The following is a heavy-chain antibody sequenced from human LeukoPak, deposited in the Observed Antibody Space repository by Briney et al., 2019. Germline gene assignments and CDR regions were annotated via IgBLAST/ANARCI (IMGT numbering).Heavy chain of an antibody. CDR1: GFSFSNYG. D-gene: IGHD2-2*02. CDR3: AKALYSLNAFDI. J-gene: IGHJ3*02. V-gene: IGHV3-30*12. Sequence: GGSLRLSCAASGFSFSNYGMHWVRQAPGKGLEWVAVISYDGSNKYYADSVKGRFTISRDNSKNTLYLQMNSLRAEDTAVYYCAKALYSLNAFDIWGQGTMVTVSS. CDR2: ISYDGSNK.